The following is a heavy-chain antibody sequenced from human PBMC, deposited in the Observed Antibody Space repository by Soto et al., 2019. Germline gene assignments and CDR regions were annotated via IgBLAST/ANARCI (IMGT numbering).Heavy chain of an antibody. CDR1: GLTFTSYA. Sequence: QVQLVESGGGVVQPGRSLRLSCAASGLTFTSYAMHWVRQAPGKGLEWVAVISTDGSIKFYADSMKGRFTISRDNSKNTLYLQMNSLRVEDTAVYYCAKRITTSGPAAFDCWGQGTLVTVSS. CDR3: AKRITTSGPAAFDC. V-gene: IGHV3-30-3*01. CDR2: ISTDGSIK. J-gene: IGHJ4*02. D-gene: IGHD2-15*01.